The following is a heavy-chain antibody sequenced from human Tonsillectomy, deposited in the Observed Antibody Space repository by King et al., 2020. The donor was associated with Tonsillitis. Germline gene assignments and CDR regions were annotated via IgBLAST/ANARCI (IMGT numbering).Heavy chain of an antibody. CDR1: GYSFTSYW. CDR3: ARHFGGAGDFDY. V-gene: IGHV5-10-1*03. CDR2: IDPSDSYT. D-gene: IGHD2-21*01. J-gene: IGHJ4*02. Sequence: VQLVESGAEVKKPGESLRISCKGSGYSFTSYWISWVRQMPGKGLEWMGRIDPSDSYTNYSPSFQGHVTISADKSITTAYLQWSSLKASDTAMYYCARHFGGAGDFDYWGQGTLVTVSS.